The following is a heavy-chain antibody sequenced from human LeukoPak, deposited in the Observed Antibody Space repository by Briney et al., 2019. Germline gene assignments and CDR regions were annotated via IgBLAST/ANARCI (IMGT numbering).Heavy chain of an antibody. CDR1: GGSISSGSYY. D-gene: IGHD6-19*01. J-gene: IGHJ4*02. CDR3: ARGWAVAGLYYFDY. CDR2: INHSGST. Sequence: PSETLSLTCTVSGGSISSGSYYWSWIRQPPGKGLEWIGEINHSGSTNYNPSLKSRVTISVDTSKNQFSLKLSSVTAADTAVYYCARGWAVAGLYYFDYWGQGTLVTVSS. V-gene: IGHV4-39*07.